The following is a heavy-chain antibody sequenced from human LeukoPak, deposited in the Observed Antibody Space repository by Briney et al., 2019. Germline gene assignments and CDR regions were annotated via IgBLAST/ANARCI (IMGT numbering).Heavy chain of an antibody. Sequence: GGSLSLSCAASGFAFSSYEMNWVRQAPGKGLEWVSYISSSGSIIYYADSVKGRFTISRDNAKNSLYLQMNSLRAEDTAVYYCASAYSSSWLAHPVEFWGQGTMVTVSS. CDR3: ASAYSSSWLAHPVEF. CDR2: ISSSGSII. CDR1: GFAFSSYE. J-gene: IGHJ3*01. D-gene: IGHD6-13*01. V-gene: IGHV3-48*03.